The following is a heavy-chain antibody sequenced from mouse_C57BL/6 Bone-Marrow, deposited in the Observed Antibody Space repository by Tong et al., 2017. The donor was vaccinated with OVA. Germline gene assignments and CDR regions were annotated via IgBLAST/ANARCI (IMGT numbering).Heavy chain of an antibody. J-gene: IGHJ4*01. CDR2: IWGDGST. D-gene: IGHD2-10*02. CDR1: GFSLTGYG. CDR3: AKPLGGEGGVAMDY. V-gene: IGHV2-6-7*01. Sequence: VQLQESGPGLVAPSQSLSITCTVSGFSLTGYGVNWVRQPPGKGLEWLGMIWGDGSTDYNSALKSRLSISKDNSKSQVFLKMNSLQTDDTARYYGAKPLGGEGGVAMDYWGQGTSVTVSS.